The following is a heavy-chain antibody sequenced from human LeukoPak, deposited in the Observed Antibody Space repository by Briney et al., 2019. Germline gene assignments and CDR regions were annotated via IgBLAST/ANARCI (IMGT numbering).Heavy chain of an antibody. CDR1: GFTFSSYC. Sequence: GGSLRLSCAASGFTFSSYCMHWVRHAPGKGLVWVSRINSDGSRTSYADSVKGRFTISRDNAKNTLYLQMNSLRAEDTAVYYCAREGYYYGSGADPWGQGTLVTVSS. CDR2: INSDGSRT. J-gene: IGHJ5*02. CDR3: AREGYYYGSGADP. V-gene: IGHV3-74*01. D-gene: IGHD3-10*01.